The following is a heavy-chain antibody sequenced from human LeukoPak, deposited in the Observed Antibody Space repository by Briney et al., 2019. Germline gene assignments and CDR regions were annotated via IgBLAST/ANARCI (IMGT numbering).Heavy chain of an antibody. J-gene: IGHJ4*02. D-gene: IGHD2-15*01. CDR1: GYTFTSYD. Sequence: ASVTVSCKASGYTFTSYDINWVRQATGQGLEWMGWMNPNSGNTGYAQKFQGRVTMTRNTSISTAYMELSSLRSEDTAVYYCARIIDCSGGSCYSYWGQGTLVTVSS. V-gene: IGHV1-8*01. CDR2: MNPNSGNT. CDR3: ARIIDCSGGSCYSY.